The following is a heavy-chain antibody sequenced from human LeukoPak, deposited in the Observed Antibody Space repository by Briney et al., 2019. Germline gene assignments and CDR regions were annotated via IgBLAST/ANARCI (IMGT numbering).Heavy chain of an antibody. J-gene: IGHJ3*02. CDR1: GGSISSSSYY. D-gene: IGHD1-26*01. Sequence: SETLSLTCTVSGGSISSSSYYWGWIRQPPGKGLEWIGSIYYSGSTYYNPSLKSRVTISVDTSKNQSSLKLSSVTAADTAVYYCARYLSVGSRGAFDIWGQGTMVTVSS. V-gene: IGHV4-39*01. CDR3: ARYLSVGSRGAFDI. CDR2: IYYSGST.